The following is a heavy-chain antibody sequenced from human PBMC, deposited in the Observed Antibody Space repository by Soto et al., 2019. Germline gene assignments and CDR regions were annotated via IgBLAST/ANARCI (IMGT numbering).Heavy chain of an antibody. J-gene: IGHJ4*02. Sequence: EVQLLESGGGLVQPGGSLRLSCAASGFTFSSYAMSWVRQSPGKGLEWVSAIPGSGGSTYYAGSVKGRFTISRANSKNTLYLQMNNLRVEDTAVYYCAKIGTSSSVSLPLVLLDYWGQGALVTVSS. D-gene: IGHD6-6*01. CDR1: GFTFSSYA. CDR3: AKIGTSSSVSLPLVLLDY. CDR2: IPGSGGST. V-gene: IGHV3-23*01.